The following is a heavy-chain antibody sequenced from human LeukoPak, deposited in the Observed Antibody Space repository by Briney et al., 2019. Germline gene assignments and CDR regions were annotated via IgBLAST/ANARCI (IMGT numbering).Heavy chain of an antibody. CDR1: GYTFTGHY. Sequence: ASVKVSCKASGYTFTGHYIHRVRQAPGQGLEWMGWFKPNSGDTNYAQKFQGRFTMTWDTSISTAYMELSRLRSDDTAVYYCARDGEGRANFDYWGQGTLVTVSS. CDR2: FKPNSGDT. CDR3: ARDGEGRANFDY. V-gene: IGHV1-2*02. J-gene: IGHJ4*02.